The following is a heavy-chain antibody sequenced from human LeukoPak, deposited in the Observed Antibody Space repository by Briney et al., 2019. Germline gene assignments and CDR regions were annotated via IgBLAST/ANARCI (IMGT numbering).Heavy chain of an antibody. J-gene: IGHJ4*02. D-gene: IGHD1-26*01. CDR2: IYYSGST. Sequence: SETQSLTCTVSGGSISSSSYYWGWLRQPPGKGLEWIGSIYYSGSTYYNPSLKSRVTISVDTSKNQFSLKLSSVTAADTAVYYCASSSGSESGSYPFDYWGQGTLVTVSS. CDR3: ASSSGSESGSYPFDY. CDR1: GGSISSSSYY. V-gene: IGHV4-39*01.